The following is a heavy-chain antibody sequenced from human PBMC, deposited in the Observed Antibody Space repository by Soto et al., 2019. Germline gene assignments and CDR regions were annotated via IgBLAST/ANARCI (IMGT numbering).Heavy chain of an antibody. CDR2: IIPIFGTA. Sequence: GASVKVSCKASGGTFSSYPISWVRQAPGQGLEWMGGIIPIFGTANYAQKFQGRVTITADKSTSTAYMELSSLRSEDTAVYYCARSFDMVRGQFDPWGQGTLVTVSS. V-gene: IGHV1-69*06. CDR3: ARSFDMVRGQFDP. CDR1: GGTFSSYP. J-gene: IGHJ5*02. D-gene: IGHD3-10*01.